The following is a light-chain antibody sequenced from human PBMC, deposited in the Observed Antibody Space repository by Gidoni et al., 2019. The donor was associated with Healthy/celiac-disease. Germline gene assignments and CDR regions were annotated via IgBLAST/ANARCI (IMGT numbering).Light chain of an antibody. J-gene: IGKJ1*01. CDR2: DAS. Sequence: DIVLTQSPATLSLSPGERATLSCRASQSVSSYLAWDQQKPGQAPRLLIYDASNRATGIPARFSGRGSGTDFTLTISSLEPEDFAVYYCQQRSNWPPTWTFGQGTKVEIK. V-gene: IGKV3-11*01. CDR3: QQRSNWPPTWT. CDR1: QSVSSY.